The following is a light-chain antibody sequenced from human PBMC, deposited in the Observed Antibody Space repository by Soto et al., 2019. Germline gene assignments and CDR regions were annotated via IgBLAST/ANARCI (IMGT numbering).Light chain of an antibody. CDR1: QGINNY. Sequence: DIQMTQSPSAMSASVGDRVTITCRASQGINNYLAWLQQKPGKVPKRLNYAASSLQSGDPSRFSGSGSGTEFTLTISSLQPEDFATYYCLQHNSYPHTFGGGTKVDIK. J-gene: IGKJ4*01. V-gene: IGKV1-17*03. CDR3: LQHNSYPHT. CDR2: AAS.